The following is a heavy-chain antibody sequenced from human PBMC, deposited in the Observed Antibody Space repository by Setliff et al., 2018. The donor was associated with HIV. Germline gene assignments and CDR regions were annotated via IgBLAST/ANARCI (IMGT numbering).Heavy chain of an antibody. J-gene: IGHJ6*02. Sequence: ASVKVSCKASGYTFISYAMHWVRQAPGQRLEWMGWINTGNGNTKYSQKFQGRVTITRDTSANTAYMEVSSLKSEDTAVYYCLGGSSTRSYYYGMDVWGQGTTVTVSS. CDR2: INTGNGNT. D-gene: IGHD2-2*01. V-gene: IGHV1-3*04. CDR3: LGGSSTRSYYYGMDV. CDR1: GYTFISYA.